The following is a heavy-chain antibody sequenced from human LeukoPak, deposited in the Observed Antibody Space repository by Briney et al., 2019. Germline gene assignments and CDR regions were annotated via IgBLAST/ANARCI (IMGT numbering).Heavy chain of an antibody. CDR3: ARDLGYCSGGSCPSDY. J-gene: IGHJ4*02. V-gene: IGHV4-38-2*02. Sequence: PGGSLRLSCAVSGFTFKNYWMTWVRQAPGKGLEWIGSIYHSGSTYYNPSLKSRVTISVDTSKNQFSLKLSSVTAADTAVYYCARDLGYCSGGSCPSDYWGQGTLVTVSS. CDR2: IYHSGST. D-gene: IGHD2-15*01. CDR1: GFTFKNYW.